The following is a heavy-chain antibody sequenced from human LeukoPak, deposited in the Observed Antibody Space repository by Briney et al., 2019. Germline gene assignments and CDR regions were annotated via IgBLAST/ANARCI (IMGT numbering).Heavy chain of an antibody. Sequence: GRSLRLSCAASGFTFSSYWMSWVRQAPGKGLEWVDNIKQDGSEKYYVDSVKGRFTISRDNAKNSLYLQMNSLRAEDTAVYYCARDRTIAVAGMGYYYYMDVWGKGTTVTVSS. J-gene: IGHJ6*03. D-gene: IGHD6-19*01. CDR1: GFTFSSYW. CDR3: ARDRTIAVAGMGYYYYMDV. CDR2: IKQDGSEK. V-gene: IGHV3-7*01.